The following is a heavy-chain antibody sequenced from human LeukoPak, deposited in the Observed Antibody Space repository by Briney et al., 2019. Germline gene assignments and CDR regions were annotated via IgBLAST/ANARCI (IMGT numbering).Heavy chain of an antibody. CDR1: NDSISTYY. CDR3: AREKNSVGADVIHYYYYMDV. J-gene: IGHJ6*03. D-gene: IGHD1-26*01. CDR2: LYSSGST. V-gene: IGHV4-4*07. Sequence: PSETLSLTCTVSNDSISTYYWSWIRLSAGKGLEWIGRLYSSGSTNYNPSLRSRVAMSVDTSKNQFSLKVNSVTAAGTAVYYCAREKNSVGADVIHYYYYMDVWGKGTTVTISS.